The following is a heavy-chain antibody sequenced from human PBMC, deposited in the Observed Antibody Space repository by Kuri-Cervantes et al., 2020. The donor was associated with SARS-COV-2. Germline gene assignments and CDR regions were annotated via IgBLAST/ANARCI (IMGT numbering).Heavy chain of an antibody. CDR2: ISGSGGST. Sequence: GESLKISCAASGFTFSSYAMSWVRQAPGKGLEWVSAISGSGGSTYYADSVKGRFTISRDNSKNTLYLQMNSLRAEDTAVYYCPNCGGKGYYYYYYMDVWGKGTTVTVSS. CDR1: GFTFSSYA. J-gene: IGHJ6*03. CDR3: PNCGGKGYYYYYYMDV. D-gene: IGHD4-23*01. V-gene: IGHV3-23*01.